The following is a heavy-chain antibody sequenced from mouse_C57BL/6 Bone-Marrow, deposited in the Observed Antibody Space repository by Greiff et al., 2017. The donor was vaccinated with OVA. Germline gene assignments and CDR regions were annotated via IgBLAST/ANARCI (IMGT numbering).Heavy chain of an antibody. D-gene: IGHD2-3*01. J-gene: IGHJ1*03. CDR3: ARNGYYVGWYVDV. CDR2: IDPSDSYT. V-gene: IGHV1-69*01. Sequence: VQLQQSGAELVMPGASVKLSCKASGYTFTSYWLHWVKPRPGQGLEWIGEIDPSDSYTNYNQKFKGKSTLTVAQSSSTADVQLSSLTSEDSAVYYCARNGYYVGWYVDVWGTGTTVTVSS. CDR1: GYTFTSYW.